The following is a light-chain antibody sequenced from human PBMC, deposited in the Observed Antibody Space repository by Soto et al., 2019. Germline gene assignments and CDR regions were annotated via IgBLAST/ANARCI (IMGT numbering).Light chain of an antibody. Sequence: DVQMTQSPSSLSASVGDRVTITCRASQSINNWLAWYQQKPGKAPKFLIYDASTFETGVPPRFSGSASGTEFTLTISGLQPEDVASYYCQQYDTYPLTFGGGTRVELK. V-gene: IGKV1-5*01. CDR2: DAS. J-gene: IGKJ4*01. CDR3: QQYDTYPLT. CDR1: QSINNW.